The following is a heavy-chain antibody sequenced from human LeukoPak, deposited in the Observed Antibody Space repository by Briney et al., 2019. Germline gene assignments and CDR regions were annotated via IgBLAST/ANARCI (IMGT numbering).Heavy chain of an antibody. Sequence: GGSLTLSCAASGFPFSIYSMNWLRHAPGKALEWVSSISSSSSYIYYADSVKGRFTISRDNAKNSLYLQMNTLRGEDTAVYYCARDELKVKSFDPWGQETLVTVSS. J-gene: IGHJ5*02. V-gene: IGHV3-21*01. CDR3: ARDELKVKSFDP. CDR1: GFPFSIYS. D-gene: IGHD3-22*01. CDR2: ISSSSSYI.